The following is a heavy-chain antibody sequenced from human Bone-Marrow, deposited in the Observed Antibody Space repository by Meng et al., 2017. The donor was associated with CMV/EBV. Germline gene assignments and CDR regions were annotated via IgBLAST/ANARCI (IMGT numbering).Heavy chain of an antibody. Sequence: GSLRLSCTVSGYSTSSDYYWGWIRQPPGKGLEWITSMYHTGNTYYNPSLRSRVSMSVDTSKNQFSLRLSSVTAANTAVYYCARESVGVPAAYDYWGRGTLVTVSS. V-gene: IGHV4-38-2*02. CDR3: ARESVGVPAAYDY. CDR1: GYSTSSDYY. D-gene: IGHD2-2*01. CDR2: MYHTGNT. J-gene: IGHJ4*02.